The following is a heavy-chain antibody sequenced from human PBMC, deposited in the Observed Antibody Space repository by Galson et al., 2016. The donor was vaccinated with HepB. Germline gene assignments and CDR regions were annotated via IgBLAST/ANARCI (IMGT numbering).Heavy chain of an antibody. CDR1: GFTFSSYA. J-gene: IGHJ2*01. V-gene: IGHV3-23*01. Sequence: LRLSCAAPGFTFSSYAMSWVRQAPGKGLEWVSAISGSGGNSYYADSVKGRFTISRDNSKNTLYVQMHSLRAEDTAVYYCAKDYYDSSGYRSYWYFDLWGRGTLVTVSS. CDR2: ISGSGGNS. D-gene: IGHD3-22*01. CDR3: AKDYYDSSGYRSYWYFDL.